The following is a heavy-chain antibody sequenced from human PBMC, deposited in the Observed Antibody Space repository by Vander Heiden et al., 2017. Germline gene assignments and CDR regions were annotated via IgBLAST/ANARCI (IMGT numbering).Heavy chain of an antibody. D-gene: IGHD3-22*01. Sequence: QVQLQESGPGLVKPSETLSLTCTVSGGSISSYYWSWIRQPPGKGLEWIGYIYYSGSTNYNPSLKSRVTISVDTSKNQFSLKLSSVTAADTAVYYCARVSGTYYYDSSGYYPSITFDYWGQGTLVTVSS. CDR1: GGSISSYY. CDR2: IYYSGST. J-gene: IGHJ4*02. CDR3: ARVSGTYYYDSSGYYPSITFDY. V-gene: IGHV4-59*01.